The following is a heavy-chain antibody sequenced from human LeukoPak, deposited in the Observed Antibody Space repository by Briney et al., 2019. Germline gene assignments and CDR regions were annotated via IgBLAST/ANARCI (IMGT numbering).Heavy chain of an antibody. J-gene: IGHJ6*03. Sequence: GGSLRLSCAASGFTFSNSAMSWVRQAPGKGLEWVSSISTSSGSPYYADSVKGRFTISRDNSKNTLYLQMNSLRAEDTAVYYCAKEHPHYYGSDYMDVWGKGTTVTISS. CDR3: AKEHPHYYGSDYMDV. CDR1: GFTFSNSA. V-gene: IGHV3-23*01. D-gene: IGHD3-10*01. CDR2: ISTSSGSP.